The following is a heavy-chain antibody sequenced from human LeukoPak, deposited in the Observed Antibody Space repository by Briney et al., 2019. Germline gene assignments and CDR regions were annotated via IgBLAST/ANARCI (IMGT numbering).Heavy chain of an antibody. CDR1: GFTFDDYA. D-gene: IGHD2-15*01. J-gene: IGHJ3*02. V-gene: IGHV3-9*01. Sequence: AGGSLRLSCAASGFTFDDYAMHWVRQAPGKGLEWVSGISWNSGSIGYADSVKGRFTISRDNAKNSLYLQMNSLRAEDTALYYCAKDIGVAATVDAFDIWGQGTMVTVSS. CDR2: ISWNSGSI. CDR3: AKDIGVAATVDAFDI.